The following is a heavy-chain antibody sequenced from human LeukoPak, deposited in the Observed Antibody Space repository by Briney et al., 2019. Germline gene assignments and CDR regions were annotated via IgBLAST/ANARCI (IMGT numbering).Heavy chain of an antibody. CDR3: AKDSSSGAY. CDR1: GYTFTSYG. Sequence: GASVKVSCKASGYTFTSYGISWVRQAPGQGPEWMGGIIPIFGTANYAQKFQGRVTITTDESTSTAYMELSSLRSEDTAVYYCAKDSSSGAYWGQGTLVTVSS. V-gene: IGHV1-69*05. D-gene: IGHD6-6*01. J-gene: IGHJ4*02. CDR2: IIPIFGTA.